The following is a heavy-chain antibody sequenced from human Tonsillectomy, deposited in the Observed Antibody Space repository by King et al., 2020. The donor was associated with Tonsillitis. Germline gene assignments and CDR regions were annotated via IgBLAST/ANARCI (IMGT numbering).Heavy chain of an antibody. J-gene: IGHJ4*02. CDR1: GFTFTSSA. V-gene: IGHV1-58*01. CDR2: IVVGSGNT. CDR3: AAGQWYGDYTLDY. D-gene: IGHD4-17*01. Sequence: QLVQSGPEVKKPGTSVKVSCKASGFTFTSSAVQWVRQARGQRLEWIGWIVVGSGNTNYAQKFQERVTITRDMSTNTAYMELSSLRSEATAVYYCAAGQWYGDYTLDYWGQGTLVTVSS.